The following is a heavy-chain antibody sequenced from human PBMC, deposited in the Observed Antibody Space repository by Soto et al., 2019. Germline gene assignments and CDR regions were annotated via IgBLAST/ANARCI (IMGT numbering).Heavy chain of an antibody. V-gene: IGHV4-59*08. Sequence: PSETLSLTCTVSGGPIISYYWSWIRQPPGRGLEWIGFIYYAGSTKYNPSLNSRVTISVDTSKNQFSLTVTSVTAADTAVYYCARRIVDTETFDYWGQGTLVTVSS. CDR2: IYYAGST. CDR1: GGPIISYY. CDR3: ARRIVDTETFDY. J-gene: IGHJ4*02. D-gene: IGHD5-12*01.